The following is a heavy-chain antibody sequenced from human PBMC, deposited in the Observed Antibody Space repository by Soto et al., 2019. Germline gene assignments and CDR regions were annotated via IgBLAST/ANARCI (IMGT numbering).Heavy chain of an antibody. Sequence: QVQLVQSGAEVKKPGASVKVSCKASGYTFTSYGISWVRQAPGQGLEWMGWISAYNGNTNYAQKLQGRVTMTTDTSTRTAYMELRSLRSDDTAVYYCARVERYSSGWNKVYYYYYGMDVWGQGTTVTVSS. D-gene: IGHD6-19*01. V-gene: IGHV1-18*01. CDR2: ISAYNGNT. J-gene: IGHJ6*02. CDR1: GYTFTSYG. CDR3: ARVERYSSGWNKVYYYYYGMDV.